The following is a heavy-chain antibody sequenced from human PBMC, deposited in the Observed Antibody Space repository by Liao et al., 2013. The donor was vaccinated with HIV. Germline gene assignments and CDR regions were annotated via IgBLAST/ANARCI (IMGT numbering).Heavy chain of an antibody. CDR1: GGSISSGYYS. V-gene: IGHV4-61*02. J-gene: IGHJ3*02. CDR3: ARALYFPRGTGFGFDI. D-gene: IGHD1-26*01. Sequence: QVQLQESGPGLVKPSQTLSLTCTVSGGSISSGYYSWTWIRQPAGKGLECIGRIYTSGSINYNPSLKSRATISVDTSKNQFSLKLSSVTAADTAVYYCARALYFPRGTGFGFDIWGQGKVVIVSS. CDR2: IYTSGSI.